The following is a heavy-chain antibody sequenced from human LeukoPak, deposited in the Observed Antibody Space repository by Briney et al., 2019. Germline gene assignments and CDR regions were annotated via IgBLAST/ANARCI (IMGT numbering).Heavy chain of an antibody. CDR1: GFTFSRYS. V-gene: IGHV3-21*01. Sequence: GGSLRLSCAASGFTFSRYSMNWVRQAPGKGLEWVSSISGSSIYKYYADSVKGRFTISRDNAKNTLYLQMNSLRAEDTAVYYCARVSATYYYDSSGSYDSWGQGTLVTVSS. J-gene: IGHJ5*01. CDR3: ARVSATYYYDSSGSYDS. CDR2: ISGSSIYK. D-gene: IGHD3-22*01.